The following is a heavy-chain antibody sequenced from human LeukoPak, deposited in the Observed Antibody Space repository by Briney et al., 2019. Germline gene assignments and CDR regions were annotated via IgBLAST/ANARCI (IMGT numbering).Heavy chain of an antibody. CDR2: ISGSGGST. J-gene: IGHJ4*02. Sequence: GGSLRLSCAASGFTFSSYGMSWVRQAPGKELEWVSAISGSGGSTYYADSVKGRFTISRDNSKNTLYLQMNSLRAEDTAVYYCAKDPDYSSGWYYFDYWGQGTLVTVSS. CDR1: GFTFSSYG. CDR3: AKDPDYSSGWYYFDY. D-gene: IGHD6-19*01. V-gene: IGHV3-23*01.